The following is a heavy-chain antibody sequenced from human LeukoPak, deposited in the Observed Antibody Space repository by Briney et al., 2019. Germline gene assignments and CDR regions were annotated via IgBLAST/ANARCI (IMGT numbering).Heavy chain of an antibody. J-gene: IGHJ4*02. Sequence: PSETLSLTCTVSGGSISIYYWSWIRQPPGKGLEWIAYIYCGGITNYNPSLKSRVAISVDTSKNQFSLKLSSVTAADTAVYYCARDTSGSHGSYYFDYWGQGTLVTVSS. CDR2: IYCGGIT. D-gene: IGHD1-26*01. CDR1: GGSISIYY. V-gene: IGHV4-59*01. CDR3: ARDTSGSHGSYYFDY.